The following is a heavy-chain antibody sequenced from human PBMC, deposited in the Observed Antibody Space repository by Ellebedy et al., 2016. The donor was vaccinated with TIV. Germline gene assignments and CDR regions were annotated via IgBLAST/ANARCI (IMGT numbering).Heavy chain of an antibody. D-gene: IGHD1-1*01. CDR3: ARHHTVERGAIDY. V-gene: IGHV4-59*04. J-gene: IGHJ4*02. Sequence: MPGGSLRLSCTVSGDSMSNYYWSWIRQPPGKPLEWIGYIYYSGSTYYYPSLKSRVTMSIDTSKNQFSLKLSSVTAADTAVYYCARHHTVERGAIDYWGQGTLVTVSS. CDR2: IYYSGST. CDR1: GDSMSNYY.